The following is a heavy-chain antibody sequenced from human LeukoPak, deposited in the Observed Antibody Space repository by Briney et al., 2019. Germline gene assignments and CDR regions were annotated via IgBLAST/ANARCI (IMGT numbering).Heavy chain of an antibody. V-gene: IGHV1-3*03. Sequence: ASVKVSCKASGYTFTNYVIHWVRQAPGQRPEWMGWITAGNGDTRYSQEFQGRVSITTDTPASTAYMELTSLRSEDMAVYYCASRYYDSSGPTHYWGQGTLVTVSS. D-gene: IGHD3-22*01. CDR2: ITAGNGDT. CDR1: GYTFTNYV. J-gene: IGHJ4*02. CDR3: ASRYYDSSGPTHY.